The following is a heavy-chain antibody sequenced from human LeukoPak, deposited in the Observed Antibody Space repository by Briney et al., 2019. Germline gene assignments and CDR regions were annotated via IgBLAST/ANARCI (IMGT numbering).Heavy chain of an antibody. Sequence: SVKVSCKASGFTFTSSAMQWVRQARGQRLEWIGWIVVGSGNTNYAQKFQERATITRDMSTSTAYMELSSLRSEDTAVYYCAADTSPHPESAFDIWGQGTMVTVSS. CDR3: AADTSPHPESAFDI. CDR2: IVVGSGNT. J-gene: IGHJ3*02. CDR1: GFTFTSSA. V-gene: IGHV1-58*02.